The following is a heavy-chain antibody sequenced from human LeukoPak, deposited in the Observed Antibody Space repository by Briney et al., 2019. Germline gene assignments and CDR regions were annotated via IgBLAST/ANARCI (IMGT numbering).Heavy chain of an antibody. J-gene: IGHJ4*02. V-gene: IGHV4-34*01. CDR2: INHSGST. Sequence: SETLSLTCAVYGGSFSGYYWSWIRQPPGKGLEWIGEINHSGSTNYNPSLKSRVTISVDTSKNQFSLKLSSLTAADTPVYYCARGPTAAAIWCYFDFWGQGTLVTVSS. CDR3: ARGPTAAAIWCYFDF. D-gene: IGHD6-13*01. CDR1: GGSFSGYY.